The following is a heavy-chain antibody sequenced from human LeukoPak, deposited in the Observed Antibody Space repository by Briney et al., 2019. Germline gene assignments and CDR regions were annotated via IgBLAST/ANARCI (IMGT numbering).Heavy chain of an antibody. CDR1: GGSISSSSYY. CDR3: ARRYYYDSSGSSAFDI. CDR2: IYYSGST. Sequence: SETLSLTCTVSGGSISSSSYYWGWIRQPPGKGLEWIGSIYYSGSTYYNPSLKSRVTISVDTSKNQFSLKLSSVTAADTAVYYCARRYYYDSSGSSAFDIWGQGTMVSVSS. V-gene: IGHV4-39*01. J-gene: IGHJ3*02. D-gene: IGHD3-22*01.